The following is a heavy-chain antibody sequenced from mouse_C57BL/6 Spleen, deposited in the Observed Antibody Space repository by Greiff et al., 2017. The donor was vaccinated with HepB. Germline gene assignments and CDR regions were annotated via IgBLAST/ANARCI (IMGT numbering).Heavy chain of an antibody. CDR2: IHPNSGST. J-gene: IGHJ4*01. Sequence: QVQLQQPGAELVKPGASVKLSCKASGYTFTSYWMHWVKQRPGQGLEWIGMIHPNSGSTNYNEKFKSKATLTVDKSSSTAYMQLSSLTSEDSAVYDCARWTTVVPYAMDYWGQGTSVTVSS. V-gene: IGHV1-64*01. CDR3: ARWTTVVPYAMDY. CDR1: GYTFTSYW. D-gene: IGHD1-1*01.